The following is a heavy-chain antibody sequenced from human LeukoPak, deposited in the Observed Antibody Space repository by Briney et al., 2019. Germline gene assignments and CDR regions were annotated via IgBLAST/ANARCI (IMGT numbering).Heavy chain of an antibody. V-gene: IGHV3-21*01. CDR3: ARGTSSGWSYFDY. J-gene: IGHJ4*02. D-gene: IGHD6-19*01. CDR2: ISSSSSYI. Sequence: PGGSLRLSCAASGFTFSSYSMNWVRQAPGKGLEWVASISSSSSYIYYADSVKGRFTISRDNAKNSLYLQMKSLRAEDMAVYYCARGTSSGWSYFDYWGQGTLVTVSS. CDR1: GFTFSSYS.